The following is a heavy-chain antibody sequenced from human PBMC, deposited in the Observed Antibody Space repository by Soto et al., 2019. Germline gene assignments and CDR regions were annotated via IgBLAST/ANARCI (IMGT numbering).Heavy chain of an antibody. CDR2: ISGSGGST. D-gene: IGHD3-9*01. CDR1: GFTFSSYA. V-gene: IGHV3-23*01. Sequence: GGSLRLSCAASGFTFSSYAMSWVRQAPGKGLEWVSAISGSGGSTYYADSVKGRFTISRDNSKNTLYLQMNSLRAEDTAVYYCAKQGARVLKTYYDILTGAYYFDYWGQGTLVTVSS. J-gene: IGHJ4*02. CDR3: AKQGARVLKTYYDILTGAYYFDY.